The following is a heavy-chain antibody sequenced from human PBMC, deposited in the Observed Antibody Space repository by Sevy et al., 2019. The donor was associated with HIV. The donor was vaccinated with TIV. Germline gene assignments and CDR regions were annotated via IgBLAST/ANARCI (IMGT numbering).Heavy chain of an antibody. V-gene: IGHV3-23*01. J-gene: IGHJ6*02. CDR3: AKGTLVVPAVIYYYYGMDV. D-gene: IGHD2-2*02. CDR1: GFTFSSYA. CDR2: ISHRGGST. Sequence: GGSLRLSCAASGFTFSSYAMNWVRQAPGKGLEWVSAISHRGGSTYYADSVKGRFTISRDNSKNTLYLQMNSLRAEDTAVYYCAKGTLVVPAVIYYYYGMDVWGQGTTVTVSS.